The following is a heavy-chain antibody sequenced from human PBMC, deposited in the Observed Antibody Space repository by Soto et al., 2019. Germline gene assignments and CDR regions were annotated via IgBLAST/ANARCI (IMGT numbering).Heavy chain of an antibody. CDR2: MSPKTANT. CDR1: GYTFTSYD. J-gene: IGHJ5*01. CDR3: TGGPPNWGFDS. Sequence: GASVKVSCKASGYTFTSYDLNWMRQTAGQGLEWMGWMSPKTANTGYAQKFQGRVTMTRSTSISTAYMELSSLTSEDTAVYYCTGGPPNWGFDSWGQGTPVTVSS. D-gene: IGHD7-27*01. V-gene: IGHV1-8*01.